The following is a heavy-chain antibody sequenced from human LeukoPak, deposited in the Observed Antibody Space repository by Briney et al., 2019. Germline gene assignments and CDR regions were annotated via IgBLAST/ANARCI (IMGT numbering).Heavy chain of an antibody. CDR2: INPNGGST. Sequence: ASVKVSCKASEYTFTNYFLHWVRQAPGQGLEWMGIINPNGGSTSYAQNFQGRVTMTRDTSTSTVYMELSSLRAEDTAVYYCAESGGVRFDPWGQGTLVTVSS. CDR3: AESGGVRFDP. D-gene: IGHD3-16*01. J-gene: IGHJ5*02. V-gene: IGHV1-46*01. CDR1: EYTFTNYF.